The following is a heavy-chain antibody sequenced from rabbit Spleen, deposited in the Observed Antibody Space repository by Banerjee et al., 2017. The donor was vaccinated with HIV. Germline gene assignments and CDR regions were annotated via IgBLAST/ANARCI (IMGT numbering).Heavy chain of an antibody. Sequence: QEQLEESGGGLVQPEGSLTLTCKASGFSLNYNYVMCWVRQAPGKGLEWIACINSFSGRPVYATWVNGRFTISKASWTTVTLHMTGLTAADTATYFCARSGNSVSYNSNLWGPGTLVTVS. V-gene: IGHV1S45*01. D-gene: IGHD7-1*01. CDR3: ARSGNSVSYNSNL. CDR1: GFSLNYNYV. CDR2: INSFSGRP. J-gene: IGHJ4*01.